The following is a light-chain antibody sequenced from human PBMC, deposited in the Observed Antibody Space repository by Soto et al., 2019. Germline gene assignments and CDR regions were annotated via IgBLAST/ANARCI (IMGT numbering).Light chain of an antibody. CDR3: QQRSNWPLT. Sequence: EVVLTQSPGTLSLSPGESATLSCRASQSVSSYLAWYQQKSGQAPRLLIYDASNRATGIPARFSGSGSGTDFTLTISSLDPEDFAVYYCQQRSNWPLTFGGGTKVEIK. CDR1: QSVSSY. V-gene: IGKV3-11*01. CDR2: DAS. J-gene: IGKJ4*01.